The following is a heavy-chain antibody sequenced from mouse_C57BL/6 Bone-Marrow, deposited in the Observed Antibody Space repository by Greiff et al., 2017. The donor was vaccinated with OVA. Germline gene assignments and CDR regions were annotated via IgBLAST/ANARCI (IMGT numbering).Heavy chain of an antibody. Sequence: VQLQQSVAELVRPGASVKLSCTASGFNIKNTYMHWVKQRPEQGLEWIGRIDPANDNTKYAPKFQGKATMTADTYSNTAYRQLISLSSEDTAVYCCARGNFGSSFYAMDYWGHGTSVTVSS. CDR2: IDPANDNT. CDR1: GFNIKNTY. V-gene: IGHV14-3*01. CDR3: ARGNFGSSFYAMDY. J-gene: IGHJ4*01. D-gene: IGHD1-1*01.